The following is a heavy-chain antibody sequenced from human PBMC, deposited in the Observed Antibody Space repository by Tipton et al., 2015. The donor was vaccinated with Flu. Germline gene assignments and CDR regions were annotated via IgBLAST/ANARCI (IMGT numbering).Heavy chain of an antibody. CDR2: IYPSGNT. CDR3: ATSGWRDPRGSFDF. CDR1: GGSLSSYF. V-gene: IGHV4-4*07. D-gene: IGHD5-24*01. J-gene: IGHJ4*02. Sequence: GSLRLSCTVSGGSLSSYFWSWIRQPAGKGLEWIGRIYPSGNTNYNPSLQSRVTISLDTSKNQFSLRVNSVTAADTAVYYCATSGWRDPRGSFDFWGQGTLVTVSS.